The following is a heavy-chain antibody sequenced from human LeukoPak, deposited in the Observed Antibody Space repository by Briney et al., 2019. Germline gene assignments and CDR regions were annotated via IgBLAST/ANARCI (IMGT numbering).Heavy chain of an antibody. CDR3: ARTDAGIAARTYYYYGMDV. CDR2: INPNSGGT. J-gene: IGHJ6*02. V-gene: IGHV1-2*02. CDR1: GYTLTGYY. D-gene: IGHD6-6*01. Sequence: ASVKVSCKASGYTLTGYYMHWVRQAPGQGLEWMGWINPNSGGTNYAQKFQGRVTMTRDTSISTAYMELSRLRSDDTAVYYCARTDAGIAARTYYYYGMDVWGQGTTVTVSS.